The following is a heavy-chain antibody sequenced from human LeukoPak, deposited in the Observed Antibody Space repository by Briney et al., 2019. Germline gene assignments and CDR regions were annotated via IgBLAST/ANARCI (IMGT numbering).Heavy chain of an antibody. D-gene: IGHD3-10*01. CDR2: VFASGNT. J-gene: IGHJ4*02. Sequence: SETLSLTCTVSGGSIGTYDWGWIRQPAGKDLEVIGRVFASGNTDYNPSLQSRVTMSVDTSKNQFSLKLTSVTAADAAVYYCARGRSYDGSGSSYFDHWGQGTLVTVSS. CDR3: ARGRSYDGSGSSYFDH. V-gene: IGHV4-4*07. CDR1: GGSIGTYD.